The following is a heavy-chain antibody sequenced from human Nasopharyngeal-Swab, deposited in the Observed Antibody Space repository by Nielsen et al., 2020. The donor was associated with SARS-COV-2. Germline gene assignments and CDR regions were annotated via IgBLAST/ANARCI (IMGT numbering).Heavy chain of an antibody. CDR1: GFTFSDYY. D-gene: IGHD2-2*01. CDR2: ISSSGSTI. CDR3: ARDERAVVVPAAIRLYYYYYMDV. Sequence: GGSLRLSCAASGFTFSDYYMSWIRQAPGKGLEWVSYISSSGSTIYYADSVKGRFNISRDNAKNSLYLQMNSLRAEDTAVYYCARDERAVVVPAAIRLYYYYYMDVWGKGTTVTVSS. J-gene: IGHJ6*03. V-gene: IGHV3-11*04.